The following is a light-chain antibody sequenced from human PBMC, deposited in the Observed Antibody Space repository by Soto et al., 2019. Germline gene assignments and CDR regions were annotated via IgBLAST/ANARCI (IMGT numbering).Light chain of an antibody. CDR2: GAS. J-gene: IGKJ4*01. CDR1: QSVSSTNY. Sequence: EIVLTQSPGTLSLSPGERATLSCRASQSVSSTNYLAWYQQKPGQAPRLLIYGASNRATGIPDRFSGSGSGTDFTLTNSRVEPEDLAVYYCQQYDNSGPLTFGGGTKVEIK. V-gene: IGKV3-20*01. CDR3: QQYDNSGPLT.